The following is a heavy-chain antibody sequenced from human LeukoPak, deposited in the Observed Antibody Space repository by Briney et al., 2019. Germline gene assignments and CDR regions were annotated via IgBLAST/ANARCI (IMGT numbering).Heavy chain of an antibody. CDR2: VRYDGSSN. J-gene: IGHJ4*02. V-gene: IGHV3-30*02. CDR3: AKDSYYNLWNAYSPYYFDS. D-gene: IGHD3-3*01. CDR1: GFTLNDYG. Sequence: PGGSLRLSCAASGFTLNDYGLHRVRPAPGKGLEWVAFVRYDGSSNYYANSVKGRFTISRDNSKNMPYLQLNSLSAEDTAVYYCAKDSYYNLWNAYSPYYFDSWGQGTLVTVSS.